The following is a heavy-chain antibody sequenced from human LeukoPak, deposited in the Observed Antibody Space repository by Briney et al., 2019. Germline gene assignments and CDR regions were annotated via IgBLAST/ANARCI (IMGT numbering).Heavy chain of an antibody. Sequence: PGGSLRLSCAASGFTFSGYWMIWVRQAPGKGLEWVANIKQDGSEKYYVDSVKGRLTISRDNAKNSLYLQMNSLRAEDTAVYYCARPHYQLLYDAFDIWGQGTMVTVSS. CDR1: GFTFSGYW. CDR2: IKQDGSEK. CDR3: ARPHYQLLYDAFDI. J-gene: IGHJ3*02. D-gene: IGHD2-2*02. V-gene: IGHV3-7*01.